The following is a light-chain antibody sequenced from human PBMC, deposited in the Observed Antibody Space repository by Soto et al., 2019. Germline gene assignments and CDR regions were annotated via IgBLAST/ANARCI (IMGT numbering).Light chain of an antibody. CDR1: QSVSSSY. CDR3: QQRGNWPRT. CDR2: GPS. J-gene: IGKJ1*01. V-gene: IGKV3D-20*02. Sequence: EIVLTQSPGTLSLSPGERATLSCRASQSVSSSYLAWYQQKPGQAPRLLIYGPSSRATGIPARFSGSGSGTDFTLTISNLEPEDFAVYYCQQRGNWPRTFGQGTKVEIK.